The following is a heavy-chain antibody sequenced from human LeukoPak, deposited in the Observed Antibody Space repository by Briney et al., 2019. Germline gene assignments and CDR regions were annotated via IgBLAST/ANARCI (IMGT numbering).Heavy chain of an antibody. D-gene: IGHD4-17*01. CDR3: ARRHDYGDYGPGYYFDY. V-gene: IGHV1-18*01. CDR2: ISAYNGNT. Sequence: ASVKVSCKASGYTFTSYGISWVRQAPGQGLEWMGWISAYNGNTNYAQKLQGRVTMTTDTSTSTAYMELRSLRSDDTAVYYCARRHDYGDYGPGYYFDYWGQETLVTVSS. CDR1: GYTFTSYG. J-gene: IGHJ4*02.